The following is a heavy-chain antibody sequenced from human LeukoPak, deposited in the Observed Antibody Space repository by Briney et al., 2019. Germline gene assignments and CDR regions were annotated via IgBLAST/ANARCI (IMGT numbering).Heavy chain of an antibody. V-gene: IGHV1-8*01. CDR1: GYTFTSYD. CDR3: ARAYRGYGSGNYYLYYFDY. D-gene: IGHD3-10*01. Sequence: ASVKLSCKASGYTFTSYDINWVRQATGQGLEWMGWMNPNSGNTGYAQKFQGRVTMTRNTSISTAYMELSSLRPEDTAVYYCARAYRGYGSGNYYLYYFDYWGQGTLVTVSS. J-gene: IGHJ4*02. CDR2: MNPNSGNT.